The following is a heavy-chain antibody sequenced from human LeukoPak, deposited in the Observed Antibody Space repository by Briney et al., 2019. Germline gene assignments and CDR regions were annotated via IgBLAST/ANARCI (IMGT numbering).Heavy chain of an antibody. V-gene: IGHV3-30-3*01. Sequence: GGSLRLSCAASGITFSSFTMHWVRQFPGKGLEWLAVISYDGNSEYYADSVKGRFTISRGTSRNTLYLQMNSLRSEDTALYYCAAEYCGGGFCYTRHSGHDYWGQGTLVTVSS. CDR3: AAEYCGGGFCYTRHSGHDY. J-gene: IGHJ4*02. CDR1: GITFSSFT. CDR2: ISYDGNSE. D-gene: IGHD2-15*01.